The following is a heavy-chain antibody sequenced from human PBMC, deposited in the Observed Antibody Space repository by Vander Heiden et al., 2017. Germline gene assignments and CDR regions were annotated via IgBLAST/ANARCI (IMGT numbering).Heavy chain of an antibody. CDR2: ISSSSSYI. CDR1: GFTSSTYS. Sequence: EVQLVESGGGLVQPGGSLRLSCVASGFTSSTYSMNWVRQAPGKGLEWVSAISSSSSYIYHADSLKGRFTISRDNAKNSLYLQMNSLRAEDTAVYYCARGVIPDATRYYGMDVWGRGTTVTVSS. D-gene: IGHD2-2*01. CDR3: ARGVIPDATRYYGMDV. V-gene: IGHV3-21*01. J-gene: IGHJ6*02.